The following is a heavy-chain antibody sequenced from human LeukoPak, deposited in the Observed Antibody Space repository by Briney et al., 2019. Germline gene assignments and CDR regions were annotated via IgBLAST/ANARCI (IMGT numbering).Heavy chain of an antibody. V-gene: IGHV3-7*01. CDR3: ARAQRIDPYVHFDY. Sequence: GGSLRLSCAASGFTFSSYWMSWVRQAPGKGLEWVANIKQDGSEKYYVDSVKGRFTISRDNAKNSLYLQMNSLRAEDTAVYYCARAQRIDPYVHFDYWGQGTLVTVSS. CDR2: IKQDGSEK. D-gene: IGHD3-16*01. J-gene: IGHJ4*02. CDR1: GFTFSSYW.